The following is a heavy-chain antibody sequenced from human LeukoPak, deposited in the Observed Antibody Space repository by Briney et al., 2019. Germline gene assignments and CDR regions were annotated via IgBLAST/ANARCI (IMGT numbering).Heavy chain of an antibody. J-gene: IGHJ4*02. V-gene: IGHV4-4*07. CDR3: ARDGSMTARPFVSIDY. CDR1: GGSISSYY. CDR2: IHTSGSV. Sequence: KPSETLSLACTVSGGSISSYYWSWVRQPAGKGLGWIGRIHTSGSVDYNPSLKSRVTMSVDTSKNQFSLRLSSVTAADTAMYYCARDGSMTARPFVSIDYWGQGTLVTVSS. D-gene: IGHD6-6*01.